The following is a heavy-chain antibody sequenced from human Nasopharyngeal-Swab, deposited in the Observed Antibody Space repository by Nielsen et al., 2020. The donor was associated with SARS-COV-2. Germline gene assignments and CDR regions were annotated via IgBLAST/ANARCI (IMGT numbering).Heavy chain of an antibody. CDR2: INSSGGRT. Sequence: SVNVSCQASVYTFTSHYMHWVRQAPAQGLEWMGIINSSGGRTSYAQKFQGRVTMTRDTSTSTVYMELSSLRSEDTAVYYCARDPYIRGNSNYYGSGSYDCWGQGTLVTVSS. CDR1: VYTFTSHY. J-gene: IGHJ4*02. V-gene: IGHV1-46*01. D-gene: IGHD3-10*01. CDR3: ARDPYIRGNSNYYGSGSYDC.